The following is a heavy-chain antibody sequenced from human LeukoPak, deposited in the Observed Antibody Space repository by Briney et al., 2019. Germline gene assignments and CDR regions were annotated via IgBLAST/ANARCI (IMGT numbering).Heavy chain of an antibody. Sequence: ASVKVSCKASGYTFTGYYMHWVRQAPGQGLEWMGWINPNSGDTNYAQKFQGRVTMTRDTSISTAYMELSSLRSDDTAVSYCARRSTSSWSWFDPWGQGTLVTVSS. D-gene: IGHD6-6*01. V-gene: IGHV1-2*02. CDR3: ARRSTSSWSWFDP. CDR1: GYTFTGYY. J-gene: IGHJ5*02. CDR2: INPNSGDT.